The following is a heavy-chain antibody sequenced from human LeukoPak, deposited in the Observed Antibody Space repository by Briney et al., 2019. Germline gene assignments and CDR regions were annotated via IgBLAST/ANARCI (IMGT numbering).Heavy chain of an antibody. Sequence: GGSLRLSCAASGFTFSSYAMSWVRQAPGKGLEWVSAISGSGGSTYYADPVKGRFTIYRDNSKNTLYLQMNSLRAEDTAVYYCAKDRLDGTSGYYYYMDVWGKGTTVTVSS. J-gene: IGHJ6*03. V-gene: IGHV3-23*01. D-gene: IGHD3-10*01. CDR3: AKDRLDGTSGYYYYMDV. CDR2: ISGSGGST. CDR1: GFTFSSYA.